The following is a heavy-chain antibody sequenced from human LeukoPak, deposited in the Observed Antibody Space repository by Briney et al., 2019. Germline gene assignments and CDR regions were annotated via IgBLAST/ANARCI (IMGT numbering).Heavy chain of an antibody. CDR3: ARVTVTGTYWFFDL. CDR1: GFTFSAYA. Sequence: GGSLRLSCEASGFTFSAYAMTWVRQAPGKGLEWVSSISSSSSYIYYADSVKGLFTISRDNAKDSLYLQMNSLRAEDTAVYYCARVTVTGTYWFFDLWGRGTLVTVSS. D-gene: IGHD7-27*01. J-gene: IGHJ2*01. CDR2: ISSSSSYI. V-gene: IGHV3-21*01.